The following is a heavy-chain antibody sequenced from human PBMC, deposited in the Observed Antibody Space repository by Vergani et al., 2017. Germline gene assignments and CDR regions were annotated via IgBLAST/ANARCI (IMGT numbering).Heavy chain of an antibody. Sequence: VQLVESGGGVVQPGRSLRLSCAASGFTFSGYGMHGVRQAPGKGLEWVAVISYDGSNKYYADSVKGRFTISRDNSKNTLYLQMNSLRAEDTAVYYCAKGGELLYGRDVWGQG. CDR2: ISYDGSNK. V-gene: IGHV3-30*18. CDR3: AKGGELLYGRDV. CDR1: GFTFSGYG. J-gene: IGHJ6*01. D-gene: IGHD1-7*01.